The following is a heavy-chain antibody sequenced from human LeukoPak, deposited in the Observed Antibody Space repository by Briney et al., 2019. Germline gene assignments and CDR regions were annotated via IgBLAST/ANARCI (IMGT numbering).Heavy chain of an antibody. V-gene: IGHV3-21*06. CDR1: GFTFSNYN. J-gene: IGHJ3*02. CDR2: ISSRGSYT. Sequence: PGGSLRLSCAASGFTFSNYNMNWLRQAPGKGLEWVSYISSRGSYTYYVDSVKGRFTISRDNAKNSLYLQMNSLRAEDTAVYYCARIDAFDIWGQGTMVTVSS. CDR3: ARIDAFDI.